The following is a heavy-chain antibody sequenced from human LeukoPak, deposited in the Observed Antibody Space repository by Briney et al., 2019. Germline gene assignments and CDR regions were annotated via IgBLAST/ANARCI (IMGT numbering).Heavy chain of an antibody. Sequence: PGRSLRLSCAASGFTFSGYAIHWVRQAPGKGPEWVAVISYDGSNKYYADSVKGRFTISRDNSKNTLYLQMNSLRAEDTAVYYCARVPAAHYYYYGMDVWGQGTTVTVSS. V-gene: IGHV3-30-3*01. CDR3: ARVPAAHYYYYGMDV. CDR1: GFTFSGYA. J-gene: IGHJ6*02. D-gene: IGHD2-2*01. CDR2: ISYDGSNK.